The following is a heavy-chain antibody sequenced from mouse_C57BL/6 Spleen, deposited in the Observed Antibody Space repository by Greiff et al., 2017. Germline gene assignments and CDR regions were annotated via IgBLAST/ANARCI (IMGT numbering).Heavy chain of an antibody. Sequence: QVQLKQSWAELVKPGASVKISCKASGYAFSSYWMNWVKQRPGKGLEWIGQIYPGDGDTNYNGKFKGKATLTADKSSSTVYMQLSSLTSEDSAVYFCARSNGYWYFDVWGTGTTVTVSS. V-gene: IGHV1-80*01. CDR1: GYAFSSYW. CDR3: ARSNGYWYFDV. J-gene: IGHJ1*03. D-gene: IGHD1-1*02. CDR2: IYPGDGDT.